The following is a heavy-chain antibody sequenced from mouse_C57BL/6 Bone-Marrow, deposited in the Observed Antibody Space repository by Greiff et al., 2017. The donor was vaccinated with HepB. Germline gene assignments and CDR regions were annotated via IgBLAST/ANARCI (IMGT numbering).Heavy chain of an antibody. D-gene: IGHD4-1*02. CDR2: IRNKANGYTT. V-gene: IGHV7-3*01. J-gene: IGHJ3*01. CDR3: ARLNWEGFAY. CDR1: GFTFTDYY. Sequence: EVKLQESGGGLVQPGGSLSLSCAASGFTFTDYYMSWVRQPPGKALEWLGFIRNKANGYTTEYSASVKGRFTISRDNSQSILYLQMNALRAEDSATYYCARLNWEGFAYWGQGTLVTVSA.